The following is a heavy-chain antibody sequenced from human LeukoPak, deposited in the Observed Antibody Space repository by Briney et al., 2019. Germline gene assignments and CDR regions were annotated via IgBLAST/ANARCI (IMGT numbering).Heavy chain of an antibody. J-gene: IGHJ3*02. Sequence: SETLSLTCSVSGASINGYYWSWIRQTPGKGLEWIGYVSHTGTTTNNPSLKSRVTITVDTSKSQFSLKMTSVTAADTAVYYCARDRSGSYYTFDIWGPGTMVTVS. CDR3: ARDRSGSYYTFDI. V-gene: IGHV4-59*01. D-gene: IGHD1-26*01. CDR2: VSHTGTT. CDR1: GASINGYY.